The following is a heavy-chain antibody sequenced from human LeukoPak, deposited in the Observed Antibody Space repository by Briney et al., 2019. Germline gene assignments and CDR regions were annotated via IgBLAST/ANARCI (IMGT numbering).Heavy chain of an antibody. D-gene: IGHD5-24*01. CDR3: ARNRDGYNSFDY. J-gene: IGHJ4*02. CDR2: IYYSGST. V-gene: IGHV4-39*07. Sequence: SETLSLTCTVSGGSISSSSYYWGWIRQPPGKGLEWIGSIYYSGSTYYNPSLKSRVTISVDTSKNQFSLKLSSVIAADTAVYYCARNRDGYNSFDYWGQGTLVTVSS. CDR1: GGSISSSSYY.